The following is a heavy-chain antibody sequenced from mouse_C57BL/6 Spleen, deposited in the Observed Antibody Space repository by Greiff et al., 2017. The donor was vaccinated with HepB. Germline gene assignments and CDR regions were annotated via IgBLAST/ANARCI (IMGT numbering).Heavy chain of an antibody. D-gene: IGHD1-1*01. V-gene: IGHV5-16*01. CDR1: GFTFSDYY. Sequence: EVMLVESEGGLVQPGSSMKLSCTASGFTFSDYYMAWVRQVPEKGLEWVANINYDGSSTYYLDSLKSRFIISRDNAKNILYLQMSSLKSEDTATYYCARMNPYGSTYFDYWGQGTTLTVSS. CDR2: INYDGSST. J-gene: IGHJ2*01. CDR3: ARMNPYGSTYFDY.